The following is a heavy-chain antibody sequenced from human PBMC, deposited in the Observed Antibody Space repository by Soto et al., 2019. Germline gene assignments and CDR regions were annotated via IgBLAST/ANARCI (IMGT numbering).Heavy chain of an antibody. CDR3: ARASNVLRFFSG. CDR1: GASIISSNW. D-gene: IGHD3-3*01. CDR2: MYHSGST. Sequence: SETLSLTCTVSGASIISSNWWSWVRQSPGKGLEWIGEMYHSGSTNYNPSLESRVTLSVDKSKNQFSLNLSSVTAADTAVYYCARASNVLRFFSGWGQGTLVTVSS. V-gene: IGHV4-4*02. J-gene: IGHJ4*02.